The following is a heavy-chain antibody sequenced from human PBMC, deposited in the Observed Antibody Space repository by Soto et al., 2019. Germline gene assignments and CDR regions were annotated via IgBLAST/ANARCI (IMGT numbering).Heavy chain of an antibody. CDR3: ARVMSISWNLPRSFRYIHY. J-gene: IGHJ4*02. D-gene: IGHD1-1*01. Sequence: SETLSLTCTVSGGSISSYYWSWIRQPPGKGLEWIGYIYYSGSTNYNPSLKSRVTISVDTSKNQFSLKLSSVTAADTAVYYCARVMSISWNLPRSFRYIHYWGQGTLVTVSS. CDR1: GGSISSYY. CDR2: IYYSGST. V-gene: IGHV4-59*01.